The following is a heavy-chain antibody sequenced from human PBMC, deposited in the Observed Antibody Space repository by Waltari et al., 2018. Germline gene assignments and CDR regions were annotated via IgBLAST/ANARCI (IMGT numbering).Heavy chain of an antibody. D-gene: IGHD2-15*01. V-gene: IGHV4-38-2*01. CDR3: ARHKTVVTGFDY. CDR2: IYHSGST. Sequence: QVQLQESGPRLVKPSETLSLTCAVSGYSISSGYYWGWIRQPPGKGLEWIGSIYHSGSTYYNPSLKSRVTISVDTSKNQFSLKLSSVTAADTAVYYCARHKTVVTGFDYWGQGTLVTVSS. CDR1: GYSISSGYY. J-gene: IGHJ4*02.